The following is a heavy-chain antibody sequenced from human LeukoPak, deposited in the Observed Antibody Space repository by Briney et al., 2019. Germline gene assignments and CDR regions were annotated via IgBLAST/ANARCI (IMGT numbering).Heavy chain of an antibody. CDR2: ISGSGGST. CDR3: AKDEYDILTGLVYYYGMDV. J-gene: IGHJ6*02. CDR1: GFTFSSYS. Sequence: PGGSLRLSCAASGFTFSSYSMNWVRQAPGKGLEWVSAISGSGGSTYYADSVKGRFTISRDNSKNTLYLQMNSLRAEDTAVYYCAKDEYDILTGLVYYYGMDVWGQGTTVTVSS. V-gene: IGHV3-23*01. D-gene: IGHD3-9*01.